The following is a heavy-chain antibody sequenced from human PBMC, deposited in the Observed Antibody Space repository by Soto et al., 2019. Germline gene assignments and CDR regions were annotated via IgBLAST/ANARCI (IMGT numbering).Heavy chain of an antibody. CDR1: GFTFSSYT. J-gene: IGHJ4*02. CDR2: ISASGGNT. V-gene: IGHV3-23*01. Sequence: GGSLRLSCAASGFTFSSYTMSWVRQAPGKGLEWVSGISASGGNTFYADSVKGRFTISRDNSDNTLFMQMNSLRAEDTALYYCAKDRLWSQTPGYFDYWGQGSLVTVSS. CDR3: AKDRLWSQTPGYFDY. D-gene: IGHD2-21*01.